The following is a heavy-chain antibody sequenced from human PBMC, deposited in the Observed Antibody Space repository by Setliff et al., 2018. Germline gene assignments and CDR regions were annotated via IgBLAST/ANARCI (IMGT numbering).Heavy chain of an antibody. D-gene: IGHD6-19*01. J-gene: IGHJ6*03. CDR2: IYTSWST. V-gene: IGHV4-61*09. CDR1: GDSISSRTYY. Sequence: SETLSLTCTVSGDSISSRTYYLSWIRQPAGKGLEWIGHIYTSWSTNFSPSLKSRVTISLDTSKNQFSLNLTSVTAADTAVYYCARASSGWYSAYYYYMDVWGKGTTVTVSS. CDR3: ARASSGWYSAYYYYMDV.